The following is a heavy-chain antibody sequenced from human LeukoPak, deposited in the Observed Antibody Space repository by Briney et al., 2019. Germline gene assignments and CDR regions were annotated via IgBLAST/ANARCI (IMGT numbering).Heavy chain of an antibody. CDR2: IYPSGTT. CDR3: ARTYCSGGTCYDAFDI. Sequence: SGTLSLTCAVSGGSISTDNWWSWFRQSPEKGLAWIGEIYPSGTTNYSPSLKSRVTVSVDKSKNQFSLKLTSLTAADTAVYFCARTYCSGGTCYDAFDIWGQGTMVTVSS. J-gene: IGHJ3*02. CDR1: GGSISTDNW. D-gene: IGHD2-15*01. V-gene: IGHV4-4*02.